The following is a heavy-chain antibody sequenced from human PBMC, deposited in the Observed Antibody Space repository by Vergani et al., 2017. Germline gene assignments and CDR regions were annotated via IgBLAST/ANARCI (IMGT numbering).Heavy chain of an antibody. Sequence: EVQLVQSGAEVKKPGATMKISCKDSGYTFTDHYMHWVKQAPGKGLEWMGLIDPEDGETIYAEKFKGRVTIAADTSTDTAHLELSSLRSEDTAVYYCARPQTVSTKGMKVWGQGTTVIVSS. V-gene: IGHV1-69-2*01. J-gene: IGHJ6*02. CDR3: ARPQTVSTKGMKV. CDR1: GYTFTDHY. CDR2: IDPEDGET. D-gene: IGHD4-17*01.